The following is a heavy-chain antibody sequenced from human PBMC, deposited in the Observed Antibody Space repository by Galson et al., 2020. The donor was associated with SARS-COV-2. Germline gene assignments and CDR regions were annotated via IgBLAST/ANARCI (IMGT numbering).Heavy chain of an antibody. Sequence: KLSGSTLVKPTQTLTLTCTFSGFSLSTSGVGVGWIRQPPGKALEWLAIIYWDDDKRYSPSLKSRLTITKDTSKNQVVLTMTNMDPVDTATYYCAHRPPPPYYDILTGYSSRNWFDPWGQGTLVTVSS. CDR2: IYWDDDK. D-gene: IGHD3-9*01. V-gene: IGHV2-5*02. J-gene: IGHJ5*02. CDR1: GFSLSTSGVG. CDR3: AHRPPPPYYDILTGYSSRNWFDP.